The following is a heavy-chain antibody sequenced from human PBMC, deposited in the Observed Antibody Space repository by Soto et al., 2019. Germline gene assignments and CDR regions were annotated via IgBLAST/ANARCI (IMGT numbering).Heavy chain of an antibody. V-gene: IGHV3-11*01. CDR3: ARDRLPMVVVVMGWFDP. CDR1: GFSFRDYY. D-gene: IGHD3-22*01. CDR2: ISGSSNTI. J-gene: IGHJ5*02. Sequence: QVQLVESGGALVKPGGSLRLSCAASGFSFRDYYMSWIRQAPGKGLEWISYISGSSNTIYYADSVKGRFIISRDNAKNSLFLQMNSLRADDTAVYYCARDRLPMVVVVMGWFDPWGQGTLVTVSS.